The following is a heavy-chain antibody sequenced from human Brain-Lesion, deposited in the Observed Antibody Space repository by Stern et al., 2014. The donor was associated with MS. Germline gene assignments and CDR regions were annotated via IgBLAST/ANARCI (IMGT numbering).Heavy chain of an antibody. CDR3: VRPDIMGTIWN. D-gene: IGHD1-26*01. CDR2: VYYTGST. J-gene: IGHJ4*02. Sequence: VQLVQSGPGLVKPSETLSLTCTVSGGSITSSSYYWGWIRQPPGRGLEYIGTVYYTGSTFYDPSLKSRVPLSVDTSKNQAALKPPSVTAADTAVYYCVRPDIMGTIWNWGQGTLVTVSS. V-gene: IGHV4-39*01. CDR1: GGSITSSSYY.